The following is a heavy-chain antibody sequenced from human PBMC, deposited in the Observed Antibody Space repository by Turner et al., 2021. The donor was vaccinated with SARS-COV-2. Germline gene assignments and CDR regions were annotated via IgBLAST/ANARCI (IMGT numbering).Heavy chain of an antibody. Sequence: QLQLQESGPGLVKPSETLSLTCTVSGGSISSSSYYWGWIRQPPGKGLEVIGNIYYGGSAYYNPSLKSRVTISVDPSKNQFSLKQTSVTAADTSVYYCARLMDTAMDYYGTDVWGQGTTVTVSS. D-gene: IGHD5-18*01. CDR3: ARLMDTAMDYYGTDV. CDR2: IYYGGSA. CDR1: GGSISSSSYY. V-gene: IGHV4-39*01. J-gene: IGHJ6*02.